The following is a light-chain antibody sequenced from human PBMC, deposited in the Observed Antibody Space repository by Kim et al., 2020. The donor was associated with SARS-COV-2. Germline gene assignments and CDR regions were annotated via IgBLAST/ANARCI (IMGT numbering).Light chain of an antibody. V-gene: IGLV2-11*01. J-gene: IGLJ2*01. CDR1: SSDVGNYNY. Sequence: QSALTQPRSVSGSPGQSVTISCTGTSSDVGNYNYVSWFQQHPGKAPKLMIYDVSKRPSGVPDRFSGSKSGNTASMTISGLQAEDEANYYCCSYAGNFTLVFGGWTQLTVL. CDR3: CSYAGNFTLV. CDR2: DVS.